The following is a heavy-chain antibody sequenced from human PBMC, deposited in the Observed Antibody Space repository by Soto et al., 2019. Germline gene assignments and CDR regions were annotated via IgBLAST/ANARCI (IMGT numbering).Heavy chain of an antibody. Sequence: GASVKVSCKASGCTFSSYTISWVRQAPGQGLEWMGRIIPILGIANYAQKFQGRVTITADKSTSTAYMELSSLRSEDTAVYYCANDLLKYYDFWSQKSNWFDPWGQGTLVTVSS. CDR3: ANDLLKYYDFWSQKSNWFDP. V-gene: IGHV1-69*02. D-gene: IGHD3-3*01. J-gene: IGHJ5*02. CDR1: GCTFSSYT. CDR2: IIPILGIA.